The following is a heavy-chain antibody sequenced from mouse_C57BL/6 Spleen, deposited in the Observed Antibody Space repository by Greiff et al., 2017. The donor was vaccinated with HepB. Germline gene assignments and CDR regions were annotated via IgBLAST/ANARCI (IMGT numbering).Heavy chain of an antibody. CDR3: TRRGYGSSYRAMDY. J-gene: IGHJ4*01. CDR1: GYTFTDYE. Sequence: VQLQESGAELVRPGASVTLSCKASGYTFTDYEMHWVKQTPVHGLEWIGAIDPETGGTAYNQKFKGKAILTADKSSSTAYMELRSLTSEDSAVYYCTRRGYGSSYRAMDYWGQGTSVTVSS. V-gene: IGHV1-15*01. D-gene: IGHD1-1*01. CDR2: IDPETGGT.